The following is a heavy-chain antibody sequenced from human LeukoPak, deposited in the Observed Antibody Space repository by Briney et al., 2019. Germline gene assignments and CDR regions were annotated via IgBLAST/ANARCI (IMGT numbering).Heavy chain of an antibody. V-gene: IGHV1-2*02. D-gene: IGHD6-6*01. CDR1: GYTFTGYY. CDR3: ARDPSIAARPGVGYYYYMDV. Sequence: GASVKVSCKASGYTFTGYYMHWVRQAPGQGLEWMGWINPNSGGTNYAQKFQGRVTMTRDTSISTAYMELSRLRSDDTAVYYCARDPSIAARPGVGYYYYMDVWGKGTTVTVSS. CDR2: INPNSGGT. J-gene: IGHJ6*03.